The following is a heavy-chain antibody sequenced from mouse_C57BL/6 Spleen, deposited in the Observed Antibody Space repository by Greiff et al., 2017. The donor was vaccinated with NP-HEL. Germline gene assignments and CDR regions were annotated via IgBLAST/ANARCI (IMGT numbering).Heavy chain of an antibody. Sequence: EVQGVESGPELVKPGASVKISCKASGYSFTGYYMNWVKQSPEKSLEWIGEINPSTGGTTYNQKFKAKATLTVDKSSSTAYMQLKSLTSEDSAVYYCARDYGSSHGDWYFDVWGTGTTVTVSS. CDR2: INPSTGGT. CDR1: GYSFTGYY. J-gene: IGHJ1*03. V-gene: IGHV1-42*01. D-gene: IGHD1-1*01. CDR3: ARDYGSSHGDWYFDV.